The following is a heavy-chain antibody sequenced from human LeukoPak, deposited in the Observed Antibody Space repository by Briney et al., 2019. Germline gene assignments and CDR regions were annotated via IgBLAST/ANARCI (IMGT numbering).Heavy chain of an antibody. Sequence: ALVKVSCKASGYTFTSYDINWVRQATGQGLEWMGWMNPNSGNTGYAQKFQGRVTMTRNTSISTAYMELSSLRSEDTAVYYCVRGLYSSGWYSWFDPWGQGTLVTVSS. CDR3: VRGLYSSGWYSWFDP. CDR1: GYTFTSYD. V-gene: IGHV1-8*01. D-gene: IGHD6-19*01. J-gene: IGHJ5*02. CDR2: MNPNSGNT.